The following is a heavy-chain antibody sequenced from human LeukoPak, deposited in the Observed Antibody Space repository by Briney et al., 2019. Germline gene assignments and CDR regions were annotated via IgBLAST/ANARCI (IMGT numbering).Heavy chain of an antibody. V-gene: IGHV3-7*01. J-gene: IGHJ4*02. CDR3: ARALDY. CDR2: INQDGSEK. Sequence: GGSLRLSCAASGFTFSNYWMDWVRQAPGKGLEWVANINQDGSEKYYVESVRGRFTIFRDNTKNSLFLQMNSLRVEDTAVYYCARALDYWGQGTLVTVSS. CDR1: GFTFSNYW.